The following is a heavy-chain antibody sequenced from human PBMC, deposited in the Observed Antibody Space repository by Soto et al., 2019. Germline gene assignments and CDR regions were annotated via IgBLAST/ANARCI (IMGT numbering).Heavy chain of an antibody. J-gene: IGHJ5*01. CDR1: GDSVSSKSAA. Sequence: PSQTLSLTCAITGDSVSSKSAAWNWIRQSPSRGLEWLGRTYYRSKWSTDYAVSVKSRITINPDTSKNQFSLQLNSVTPEDTAVYYCTRALSGSYDSWGQGTLVTVSS. D-gene: IGHD1-26*01. V-gene: IGHV6-1*01. CDR3: TRALSGSYDS. CDR2: TYYRSKWST.